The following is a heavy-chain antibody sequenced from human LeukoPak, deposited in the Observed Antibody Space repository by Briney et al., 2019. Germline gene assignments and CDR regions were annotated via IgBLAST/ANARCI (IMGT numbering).Heavy chain of an antibody. CDR1: GFTVSSNY. CDR3: ERVAYGDYQPVVDY. J-gene: IGHJ4*02. V-gene: IGHV3-53*01. D-gene: IGHD4-17*01. CDR2: NYSGGST. Sequence: GVSLRLSCATSGFTVSSNYMSWVRQAPWRRLDWVSVNYSGGSTYYACFGKGRFTISRDNSKNTLYLQMNSLRAEDTAVYYCERVAYGDYQPVVDYWGQGTLVTVSS.